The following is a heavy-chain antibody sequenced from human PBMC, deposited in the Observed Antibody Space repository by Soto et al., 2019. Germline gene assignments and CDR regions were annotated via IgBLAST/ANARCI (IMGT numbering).Heavy chain of an antibody. CDR2: INHSGST. CDR1: GGSFSGYY. J-gene: IGHJ5*02. CDR3: ARAALYCSGGSCYNWFDP. D-gene: IGHD2-15*01. V-gene: IGHV4-34*01. Sequence: QVQLQQWGAGLLKPSETLSLTCAVYGGSFSGYYWSWIRQPPGKGLEWIGEINHSGSTNYNPSLKSRVTISVDTAKNQFSLKLSSVTAAATAVYYCARAALYCSGGSCYNWFDPWGQGTLVTVSS.